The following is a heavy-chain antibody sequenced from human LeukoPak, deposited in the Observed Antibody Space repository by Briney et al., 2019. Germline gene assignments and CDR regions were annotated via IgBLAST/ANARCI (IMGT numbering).Heavy chain of an antibody. Sequence: SETLSLTCTVSGGSINSYCWSWIRQPAGKGLEWIGRIYTSGSTNYNPSLKSRVTMSVDTSKNQFSLKLSSVTAADTAVYYCASLSMTTDRFDPWGQGTLATVSS. CDR2: IYTSGST. CDR3: ASLSMTTDRFDP. V-gene: IGHV4-4*07. CDR1: GGSINSYC. D-gene: IGHD4-17*01. J-gene: IGHJ5*02.